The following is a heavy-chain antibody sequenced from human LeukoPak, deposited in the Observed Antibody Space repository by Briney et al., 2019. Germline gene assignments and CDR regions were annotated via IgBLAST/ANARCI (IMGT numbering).Heavy chain of an antibody. D-gene: IGHD6-19*01. CDR2: INPQSGGT. V-gene: IGHV1-2*02. J-gene: IGHJ4*02. Sequence: ASVKVSCKASGYSFTAYYMHWVRQAPGEGLEWMGWINPQSGGTHYAQKFQGRVTMTRDTSITTAHMELSRLTSDDTALYYCARNIGVGPNGDSWGQGTLVTVSS. CDR3: ARNIGVGPNGDS. CDR1: GYSFTAYY.